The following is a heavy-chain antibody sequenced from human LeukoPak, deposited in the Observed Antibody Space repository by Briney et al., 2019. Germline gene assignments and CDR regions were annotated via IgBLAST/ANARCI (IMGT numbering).Heavy chain of an antibody. CDR2: IYFSGST. V-gene: IGHV4-59*08. CDR1: GGSLSPYY. J-gene: IGHJ4*02. CDR3: ARHRVEASDFDY. Sequence: PSETLSLTCTVSGGSLSPYYWSWIRQPPGKGLEWIGYIYFSGSTNYYPSLKSRVTISVDASKNQFSLKLNSLTAADSAMYYCARHRVEASDFDYWGQGTLVTVSS.